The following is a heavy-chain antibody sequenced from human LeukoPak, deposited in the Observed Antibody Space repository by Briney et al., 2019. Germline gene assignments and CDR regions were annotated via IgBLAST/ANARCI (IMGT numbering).Heavy chain of an antibody. J-gene: IGHJ4*02. CDR1: GGSISSRGYY. V-gene: IGHV4-39*07. CDR2: INHSGST. CDR3: ARGGNYGYAD. Sequence: KPSETLSLTCAVSGGSISSRGYYWAWIRQPPGKGLEWIGEINHSGSTNYNPSLKSRVTISVDTSKNQFSLKLSSVTAADTAVYYCARGGNYGYADWGQGTLVTVSS. D-gene: IGHD5-18*01.